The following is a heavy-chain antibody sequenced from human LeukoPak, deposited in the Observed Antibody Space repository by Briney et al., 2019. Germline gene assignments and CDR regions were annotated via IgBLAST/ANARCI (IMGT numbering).Heavy chain of an antibody. CDR2: IKEEGSEK. D-gene: IGHD2-8*01. V-gene: IGHV3-7*01. CDR1: GFSFSKLW. Sequence: PGGSLRLSCAASGFSFSKLWMSWVRQAPGKGLQWVADIKEEGSEKNYVDSVKGRFTISRDNAKNSLYLQMNSLRAEDTAVYYCARHLHGVITLAYWGQGTLVTVSS. J-gene: IGHJ4*02. CDR3: ARHLHGVITLAY.